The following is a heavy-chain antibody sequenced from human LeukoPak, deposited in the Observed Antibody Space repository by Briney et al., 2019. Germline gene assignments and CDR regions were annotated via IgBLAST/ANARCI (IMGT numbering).Heavy chain of an antibody. V-gene: IGHV3-74*01. D-gene: IGHD5-18*01. CDR3: AKDISSGYSYGYMDY. CDR2: INSDGSST. J-gene: IGHJ4*02. Sequence: GGSLRLSCAASGFTFSSYWMHWVRQAPGKGLVWVSRINSDGSSTSYADSVKGRFTISRDNSKNTLYLQMNSLRAEDTAVYYCAKDISSGYSYGYMDYWGQGTLVTVSS. CDR1: GFTFSSYW.